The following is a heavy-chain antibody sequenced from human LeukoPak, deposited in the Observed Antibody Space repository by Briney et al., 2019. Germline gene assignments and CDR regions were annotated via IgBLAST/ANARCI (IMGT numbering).Heavy chain of an antibody. CDR1: GFTFSNYG. V-gene: IGHV3-23*01. Sequence: GGSLSLSCAASGFTFSNYGLSWVRQAPGKGLEWVSGITGSGGSTYYADSVKGRFTISRDNSKNTLYLQMNSLRAEDTAIYYCARDERLLSFLKWGQGTLVTVSS. J-gene: IGHJ4*02. D-gene: IGHD3-3*01. CDR2: ITGSGGST. CDR3: ARDERLLSFLK.